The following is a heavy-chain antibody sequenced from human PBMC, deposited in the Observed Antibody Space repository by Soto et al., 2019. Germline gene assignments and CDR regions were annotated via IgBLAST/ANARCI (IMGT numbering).Heavy chain of an antibody. CDR3: AKDWTGDSCRGSGCLGS. CDR1: GFTFVTHA. CDR2: IGANGAKT. V-gene: IGHV3-23*01. J-gene: IGHJ5*02. D-gene: IGHD2-15*01. Sequence: EVHLLESGGGLVQPGGSLRLSCAASGFTFVTHAMSWVRQAPGKGLEWVSSIGANGAKTYYTDSVKGRFTISRDNSKNTLSLQMNSLRAEDKALYYCAKDWTGDSCRGSGCLGSWGQGTLVTVSS.